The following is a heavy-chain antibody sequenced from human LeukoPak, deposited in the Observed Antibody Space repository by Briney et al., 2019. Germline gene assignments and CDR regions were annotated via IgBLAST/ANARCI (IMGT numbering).Heavy chain of an antibody. CDR3: ATSGYDYVGNYYYYYGMDV. CDR1: GYTFTSYA. Sequence: AASVKVSCKASGYTFTSYAMNWVRQAPGQGLEWMGWINTNTGNPTYAQGFTGRFVFSLDTSVSTAYLQISSLKAEDTAVYYCATSGYDYVGNYYYYYGMDVWGQGTTVTVSS. J-gene: IGHJ6*02. V-gene: IGHV7-4-1*02. D-gene: IGHD5-12*01. CDR2: INTNTGNP.